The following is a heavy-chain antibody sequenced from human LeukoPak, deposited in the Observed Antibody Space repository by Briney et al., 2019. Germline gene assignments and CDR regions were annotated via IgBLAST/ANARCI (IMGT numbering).Heavy chain of an antibody. V-gene: IGHV4-30-2*01. CDR1: GGSISSGGYS. Sequence: SETLSLTCAVSGGSISSGGYSWSWIRQPPGKGLEWIGYIYHSGSTYYNPSLKSRVTISVDRSRNQFSLKLSSVTAADTAVYYCARDERGSSAHWGQGTLVTVSS. CDR2: IYHSGST. J-gene: IGHJ4*02. D-gene: IGHD3-10*01. CDR3: ARDERGSSAH.